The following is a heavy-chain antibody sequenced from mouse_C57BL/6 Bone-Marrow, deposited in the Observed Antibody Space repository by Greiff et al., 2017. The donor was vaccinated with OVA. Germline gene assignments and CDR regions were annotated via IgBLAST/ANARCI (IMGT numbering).Heavy chain of an antibody. J-gene: IGHJ3*01. CDR2: ISSGGSYT. V-gene: IGHV5-6*01. CDR3: ARGNYDYDWFAY. CDR1: GFTFSSYG. Sequence: EVQLVESGGDLVKPGVSLKLSCAASGFTFSSYGMSWVRQTPDKRLEWVATISSGGSYTYYPDSVKGRFTISRDNAKNTLYLQMSSLKSEDTAMYYCARGNYDYDWFAYWGQGTLVTVSA. D-gene: IGHD2-4*01.